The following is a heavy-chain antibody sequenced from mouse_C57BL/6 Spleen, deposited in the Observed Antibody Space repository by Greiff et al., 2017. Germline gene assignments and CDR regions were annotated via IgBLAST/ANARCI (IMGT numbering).Heavy chain of an antibody. D-gene: IGHD1-1*01. V-gene: IGHV5-16*01. CDR2: INYDGSST. CDR3: ARDSSTVVGEWYAMDY. J-gene: IGHJ4*01. CDR1: GFTFSDYY. Sequence: EVMLVESEGGLVQPGSSMKLSCTASGFTFSDYYMAWVRQVPEKGLEWVANINYDGSSTYYLDSLKSRFIISRDNAKNILYLQMSSLKSEDTATYYCARDSSTVVGEWYAMDYWGQGTSVTVSS.